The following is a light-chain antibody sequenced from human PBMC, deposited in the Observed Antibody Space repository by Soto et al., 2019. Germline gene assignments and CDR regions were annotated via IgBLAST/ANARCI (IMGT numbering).Light chain of an antibody. CDR2: QVT. CDR3: TSYTAFSTDIL. J-gene: IGLJ2*01. CDR1: SSDVGNYNF. Sequence: QSVLTQPASVSGSPGQSIIISCTGTSSDVGNYNFVSWYQHHAGTAPKLIIYQVTNRPSGVSDRFSGSKSGDTASLTISGLQAEDEADYYCTSYTAFSTDILFGGGTKVTVL. V-gene: IGLV2-14*01.